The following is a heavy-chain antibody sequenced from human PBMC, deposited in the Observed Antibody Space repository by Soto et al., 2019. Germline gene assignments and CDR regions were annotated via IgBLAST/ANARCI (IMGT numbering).Heavy chain of an antibody. CDR2: ISAYNGNT. J-gene: IGHJ4*02. Sequence: QVKLVQSGTEVKKPGASMKVSCKASGYSFATSGISWVRQAPGQGLEWMGWISAYNGNTNYDQKLQDRIIMTTDTSTSTAYLELRSLRSDDTAVYYCARAGQYYGSSGYADWGQGTLVTVSS. CDR3: ARAGQYYGSSGYAD. V-gene: IGHV1-18*01. CDR1: GYSFATSG. D-gene: IGHD3-22*01.